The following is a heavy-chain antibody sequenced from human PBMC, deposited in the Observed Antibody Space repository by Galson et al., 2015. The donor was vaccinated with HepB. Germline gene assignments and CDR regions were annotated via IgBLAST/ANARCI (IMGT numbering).Heavy chain of an antibody. J-gene: IGHJ4*02. Sequence: TLSLTCAVSGGSISSGGYSWSWIRQPPGKGLEWIGYLYHSGSTHYNPSLRSRVTISVDTSKKQVSLKLSSVTAADTAVYYCATSHKDTMVRGVIFDSWGQGTLVTVSS. CDR2: LYHSGST. CDR1: GGSISSGGYS. CDR3: ATSHKDTMVRGVIFDS. D-gene: IGHD3-10*01. V-gene: IGHV4-30-4*07.